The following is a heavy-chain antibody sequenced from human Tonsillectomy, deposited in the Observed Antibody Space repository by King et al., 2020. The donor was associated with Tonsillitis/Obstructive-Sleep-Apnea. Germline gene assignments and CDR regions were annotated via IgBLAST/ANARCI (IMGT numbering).Heavy chain of an antibody. J-gene: IGHJ1*01. CDR2: IYPGDSNT. V-gene: IGHV5-51*01. Sequence: VQLVQSGAEVKKPGESLKISCKASGYIFPTLWIDWVRQVPGKGLEWMGVIYPGDSNTRYSPSFEGQVTISVDKSISTVYLQWTSLKASDTAMYYCARHGGALDFHLWGQRTLVTVSS. CDR3: ARHGGALDFHL. CDR1: GYIFPTLW. D-gene: IGHD3-10*01.